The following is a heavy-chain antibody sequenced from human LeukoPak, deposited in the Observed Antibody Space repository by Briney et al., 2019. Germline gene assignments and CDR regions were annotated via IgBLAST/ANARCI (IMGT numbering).Heavy chain of an antibody. CDR3: AKALSPRTSVAAEDLDY. D-gene: IGHD6-13*01. J-gene: IGHJ4*02. V-gene: IGHV3-23*01. CDR1: GFTFSSFG. CDR2: ISSSGDVT. Sequence: GGSLRLSCAVSGFTFSSFGMSWVRQAPGKGLEWVSTISSSGDVTNYADSVNGRFTMSRDNSKNTLFLQMNSLRAEDTAIYYCAKALSPRTSVAAEDLDYWGQGILVTVSS.